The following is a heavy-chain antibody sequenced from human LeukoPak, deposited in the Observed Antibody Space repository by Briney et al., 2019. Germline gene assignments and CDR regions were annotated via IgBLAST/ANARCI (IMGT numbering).Heavy chain of an antibody. J-gene: IGHJ3*02. D-gene: IGHD6-13*01. Sequence: SETLSLTCAVYGGSFSGYYWSWIRQPPGKGLEWIGEINHSGSTNYNPSLKSRVTISVDTSKNQFSLKLSSVTAADTAVYYCARASSSSWYESVPAFDIWGQGTMVTVSS. CDR3: ARASSSSWYESVPAFDI. V-gene: IGHV4-34*01. CDR1: GGSFSGYY. CDR2: INHSGST.